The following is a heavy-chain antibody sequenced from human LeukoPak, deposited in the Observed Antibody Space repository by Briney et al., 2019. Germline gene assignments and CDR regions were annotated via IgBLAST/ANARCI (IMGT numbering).Heavy chain of an antibody. D-gene: IGHD6-13*01. Sequence: ASVKVSCKASGYTFTSYGISWVRQAPGQGLEWMGWINPNSGGTNYAQKFQGRVTMTRDTSISTAYMELSRLRSDDTAVYYCAREALKQRIAAAGTFDYWGQGTLVTVSS. CDR3: AREALKQRIAAAGTFDY. CDR2: INPNSGGT. CDR1: GYTFTSYG. V-gene: IGHV1-2*02. J-gene: IGHJ4*02.